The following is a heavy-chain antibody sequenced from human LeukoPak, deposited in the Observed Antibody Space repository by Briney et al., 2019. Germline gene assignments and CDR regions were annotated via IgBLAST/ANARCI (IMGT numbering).Heavy chain of an antibody. CDR1: GFTFSSYG. V-gene: IGHV3-30*18. J-gene: IGHJ3*01. CDR3: AKDLSGDMSD. CDR2: ISYDGSNK. D-gene: IGHD3-10*01. Sequence: PGRSLRLSCAASGFTFSSYGTHWVRQAPGKGLEWVAVISYDGSNKYYADSVKGRFTISRDNSKNTLYLQMNSLRAEDTAVYYCAKDLSGDMSDWGQGTMVTVSS.